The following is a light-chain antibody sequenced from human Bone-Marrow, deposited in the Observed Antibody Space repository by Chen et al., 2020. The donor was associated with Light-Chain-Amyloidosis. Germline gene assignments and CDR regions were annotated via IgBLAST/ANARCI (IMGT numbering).Light chain of an antibody. Sequence: SYDLTQPPSASVSPGQTARISCSGDDLPTKYAYWYQQKPGQAPVLVIHRDTERPSGTSERFSGSSSGTTATLTISGVQAEDEGDYHCQSADSSGTYEVIFGGGTKLTVL. V-gene: IGLV3-25*03. CDR3: QSADSSGTYEVI. J-gene: IGLJ2*01. CDR2: RDT. CDR1: DLPTKY.